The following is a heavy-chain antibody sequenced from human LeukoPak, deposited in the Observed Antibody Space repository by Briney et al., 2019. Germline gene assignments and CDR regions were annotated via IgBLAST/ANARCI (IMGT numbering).Heavy chain of an antibody. CDR3: ARGASRWFGEPNDAFDI. CDR2: IYYSGST. V-gene: IGHV4-59*01. CDR1: GGSISSYY. J-gene: IGHJ3*02. D-gene: IGHD3-10*01. Sequence: SETLSLTCAVSGGSISSYYWSWIRQPPGKGLEWIGYIYYSGSTNYNPSLKSRVTISVDTSKNQFSLKLSSVTAADTAVYYCARGASRWFGEPNDAFDIWGQGTMVTVSS.